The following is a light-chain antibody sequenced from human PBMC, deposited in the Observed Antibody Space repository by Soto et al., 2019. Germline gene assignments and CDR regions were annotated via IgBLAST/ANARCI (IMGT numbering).Light chain of an antibody. CDR2: AAS. CDR1: QDVSSY. V-gene: IGKV1-16*02. CDR3: LLFNSYPLT. J-gene: IGKJ4*01. Sequence: DIQMTQSPSSLSASVGDRVTICCRASQDVSSYLAWFQQKPGKAPKYLIYAASNLQDVVPSKFSGPGYGTDLTLTISSVQPEGVATDYCLLFNSYPLTFGGGTKAEIK.